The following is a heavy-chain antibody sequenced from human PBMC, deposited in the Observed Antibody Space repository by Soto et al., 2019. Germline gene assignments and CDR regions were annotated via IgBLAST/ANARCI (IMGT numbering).Heavy chain of an antibody. Sequence: GASVKVSCKASGYTFTNYGFSWVRQAPGQGLEWMGGIIPIFGTANYAQKFQGRVTITADESTSTAYMELSSLRSEDTAVYYCAVIVCGGDCYHYYYYGMDVWGQGTTVTSP. J-gene: IGHJ6*02. CDR2: IIPIFGTA. D-gene: IGHD2-21*02. V-gene: IGHV1-69*13. CDR3: AVIVCGGDCYHYYYYGMDV. CDR1: GYTFTNYG.